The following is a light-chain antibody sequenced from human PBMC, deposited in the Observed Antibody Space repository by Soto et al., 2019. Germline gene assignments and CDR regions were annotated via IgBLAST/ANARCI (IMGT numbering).Light chain of an antibody. Sequence: DFQMTQSPSPVSASVGDSVTITCRASRGISTWLAWYQQKPGKAPELLIQTASSVQSGVPSRFSGSGSGTDFTLTISSLQPEDSAIYYCQQTNGPFTFGPGTKVEVK. CDR1: RGISTW. CDR3: QQTNGPFT. J-gene: IGKJ3*01. V-gene: IGKV1-12*01. CDR2: TAS.